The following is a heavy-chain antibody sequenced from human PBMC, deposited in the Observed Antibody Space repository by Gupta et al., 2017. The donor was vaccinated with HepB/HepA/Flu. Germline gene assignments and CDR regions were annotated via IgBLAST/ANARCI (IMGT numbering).Heavy chain of an antibody. CDR1: GDSMITDSYF. Sequence: QLQESGPGLVKPSETLSLNCTVSGDSMITDSYFWGWIRQSPGKGLEWIGDIFHRGRTSYNPSLRRRLTISIDTSSNWFSLRLRSVTDSDTAVYFCVRLQGAVDFWGQGTLVTVS. V-gene: IGHV4-39*01. CDR2: IFHRGRT. J-gene: IGHJ4*02. D-gene: IGHD3-10*01. CDR3: VRLQGAVDF.